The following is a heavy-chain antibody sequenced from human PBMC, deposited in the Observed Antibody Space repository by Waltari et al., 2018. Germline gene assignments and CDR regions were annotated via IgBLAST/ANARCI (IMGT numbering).Heavy chain of an antibody. D-gene: IGHD3-10*01. CDR3: ARDGPGAGNDDFDY. CDR2: FSPKNADN. CDR1: GYTFTGYY. J-gene: IGHJ4*02. Sequence: QVQLAQSGAEEKKPGASVTVSCKASGYTFTGYYIHWVRQAPGQGLEWMGWFSPKNADNKYAQKFQGRVTMTRDTSINTAYMELSSLTSDDTAVYYCARDGPGAGNDDFDYWGQGTLVSVSS. V-gene: IGHV1-2*02.